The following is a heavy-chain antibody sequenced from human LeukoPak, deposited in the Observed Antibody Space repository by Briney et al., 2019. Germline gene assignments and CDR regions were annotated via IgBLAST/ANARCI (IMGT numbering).Heavy chain of an antibody. D-gene: IGHD6-19*01. CDR1: GYTFTGYY. CDR2: INPNSGGT. CDR3: ARAFLAVAGTGSYYYYMDV. V-gene: IGHV1-2*02. J-gene: IGHJ6*03. Sequence: ASVKVSCKASGYTFTGYYMHWVRQAPGQGLEWMGWINPNSGGTNYAQKFQGRVTMTRDTSISTAYMELSRLRSDDTAVYYCARAFLAVAGTGSYYYYMDVWGKGTTVTISS.